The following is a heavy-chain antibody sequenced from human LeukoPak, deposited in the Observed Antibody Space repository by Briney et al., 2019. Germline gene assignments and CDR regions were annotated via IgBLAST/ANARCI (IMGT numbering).Heavy chain of an antibody. D-gene: IGHD5-12*01. CDR2: ISYDGSNK. Sequence: PGGSLRLSCAASGFTFSSYAMHWVRQAPGKGLEWVAVISYDGSNKYYADSVKGRFTISRDNSKSTLYLQMNSLRAEDTAVYYCARELISRGYSGPYYYYGMDVWGKGTTVTVSS. CDR3: ARELISRGYSGPYYYYGMDV. CDR1: GFTFSSYA. V-gene: IGHV3-30*04. J-gene: IGHJ6*04.